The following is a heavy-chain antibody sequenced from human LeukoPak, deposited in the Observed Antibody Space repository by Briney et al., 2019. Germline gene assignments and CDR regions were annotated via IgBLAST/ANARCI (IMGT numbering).Heavy chain of an antibody. D-gene: IGHD1-26*01. CDR3: VVEVVGATTGFDY. Sequence: SETLSLTCTVSGYSISSGYYWGWIRQPPGKGLEWIGSFYHSGSTYYNPSLKSRITISVDTSKNQFSLKLSSVTAADTAVYYCVVEVVGATTGFDYWGQGTLVTVSS. CDR1: GYSISSGYY. J-gene: IGHJ4*02. CDR2: FYHSGST. V-gene: IGHV4-38-2*02.